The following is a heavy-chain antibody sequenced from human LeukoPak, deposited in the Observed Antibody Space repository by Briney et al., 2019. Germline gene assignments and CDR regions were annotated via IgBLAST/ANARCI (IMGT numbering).Heavy chain of an antibody. D-gene: IGHD3-3*01. CDR3: ARGLYDFWSGYYDGYFDY. CDR2: IYYSGST. Sequence: PSETLSLTCTVSGGSISSYYWSLIRQPPGKGLEWIGYIYYSGSTNYNPSLKSRVTISVDTSKNQFSLKLSSVTAADTAVYYCARGLYDFWSGYYDGYFDYWGQGTLVTVSS. V-gene: IGHV4-59*13. J-gene: IGHJ4*02. CDR1: GGSISSYY.